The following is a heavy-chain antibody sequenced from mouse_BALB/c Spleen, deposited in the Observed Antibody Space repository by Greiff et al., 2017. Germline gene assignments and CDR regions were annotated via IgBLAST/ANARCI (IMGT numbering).Heavy chain of an antibody. CDR3: TYGSSYAAY. J-gene: IGHJ3*01. D-gene: IGHD1-1*01. CDR1: GYTFTSYY. Sequence: VQLQQSGAELVKPGASVKLSCKASGYTFTSYYMYWVKQRPEQGLEWIGWIDPENGDTEYAPKFQGKATMTADTSSNTAYLQLSSLTSEDTAVYYCTYGSSYAAYWGQGTLVTVSA. CDR2: IDPENGDT. V-gene: IGHV14-4*02.